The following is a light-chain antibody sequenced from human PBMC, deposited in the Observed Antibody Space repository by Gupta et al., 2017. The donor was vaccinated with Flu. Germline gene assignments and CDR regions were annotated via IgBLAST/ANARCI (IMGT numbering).Light chain of an antibody. CDR1: QSVSDNSNNKHY. CDR2: WAS. CDR3: EQNDSGPFS. V-gene: IGKV4-1*01. J-gene: IGKJ2*01. Sequence: DHVMNQSPDSLTLSVVERATIKCTSRQSVSDNSNNKHYLAWYQQNPGQPPKLLIYWASSRESGVPDRFSGSGSGTDFTLTVSSLQAEDVAVYYCEQNDSGPFSFGQGTKLEIK.